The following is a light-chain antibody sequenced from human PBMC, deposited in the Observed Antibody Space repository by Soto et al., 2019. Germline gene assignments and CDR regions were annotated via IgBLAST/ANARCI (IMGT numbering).Light chain of an antibody. CDR3: CSYVRGLFIYV. V-gene: IGLV2-23*01. CDR2: EGT. CDR1: RYDVGNYNS. J-gene: IGLJ1*01. Sequence: QSALTQPASVSGSLGQSITITCTGTRYDVGNYNSVSWYQQHPGKAPRLLIHEGTKRPAGVSDRFSGSKSAYTASLTISGLQAVDEADYYCCSYVRGLFIYVFGSGTKVTVL.